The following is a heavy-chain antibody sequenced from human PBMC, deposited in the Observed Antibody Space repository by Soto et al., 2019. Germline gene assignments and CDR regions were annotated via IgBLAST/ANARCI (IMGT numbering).Heavy chain of an antibody. Sequence: SETLSLTCTVSGGSISSSSYYWGWIRQPPGKGLEWIGSIYYSGSTYYNPSLKSRVTISVDTSKNQFSLKLSSVTAADTAVYYCAREVGAMLKWLDPWGQGTLVTVAS. V-gene: IGHV4-39*01. D-gene: IGHD1-26*01. J-gene: IGHJ5*02. CDR2: IYYSGST. CDR3: AREVGAMLKWLDP. CDR1: GGSISSSSYY.